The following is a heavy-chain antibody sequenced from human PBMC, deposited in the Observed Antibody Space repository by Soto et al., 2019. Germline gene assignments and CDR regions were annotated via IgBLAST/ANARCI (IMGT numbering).Heavy chain of an antibody. V-gene: IGHV4-39*01. Sequence: PSETLSLTCTVSGGSISSSSYYWGWIRQPPGKGLVWIGSIYYSGSTYYNPSLKSRVTISVDTSKNQFSLKLSSVTAADTAVYYCARHRPKQPLYYWGQGTLVTVSS. CDR2: IYYSGST. CDR3: ARHRPKQPLYY. CDR1: GGSISSSSYY. D-gene: IGHD6-13*01. J-gene: IGHJ4*02.